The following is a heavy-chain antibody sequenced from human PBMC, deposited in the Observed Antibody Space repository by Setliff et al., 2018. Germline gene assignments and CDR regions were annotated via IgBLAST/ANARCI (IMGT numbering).Heavy chain of an antibody. D-gene: IGHD4-17*01. CDR3: VRDQARVYGDYETISWFDT. CDR2: INAGNGDT. J-gene: IGHJ5*02. V-gene: IGHV1-3*01. CDR1: GYTFTSYA. Sequence: ASVKVSCKASGYTFTSYAMHWVRQAPGQRLEWMGWINAGNGDTKYSQKFQGRVTFTRDTSASTAYMDLSSLRSEDTAVYYCVRDQARVYGDYETISWFDTWGQGTLVTVSS.